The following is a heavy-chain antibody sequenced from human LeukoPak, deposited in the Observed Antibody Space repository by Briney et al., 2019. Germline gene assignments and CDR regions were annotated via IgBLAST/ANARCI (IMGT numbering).Heavy chain of an antibody. CDR3: ARVGARYCSSTSCYSAIDY. V-gene: IGHV3-30*04. CDR1: GFTFSSYA. Sequence: PGRSLRLSCAASGFTFSSYAMHWVRQAPGKGLEWVAVISYDGSNKYCADSVKGRFTISRDNSKNTLYLQMNSLRAEDTAVYYCARVGARYCSSTSCYSAIDYWGQGTLVTVSS. J-gene: IGHJ4*02. CDR2: ISYDGSNK. D-gene: IGHD2-2*01.